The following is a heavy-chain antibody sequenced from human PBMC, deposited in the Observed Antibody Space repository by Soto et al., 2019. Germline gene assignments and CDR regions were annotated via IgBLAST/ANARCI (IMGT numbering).Heavy chain of an antibody. J-gene: IGHJ5*02. Sequence: SETLSLTCTVSGGSISSGGYYWSWIRQHPGKGLEWIGYIYYSGSTYYNPSLKSRVTISVDTSKNQFSLKLSSVTAADTAVYYCARVACNGGSCYSLDPWGQGTLVTVSS. CDR3: ARVACNGGSCYSLDP. V-gene: IGHV4-31*03. CDR1: GGSISSGGYY. D-gene: IGHD2-15*01. CDR2: IYYSGST.